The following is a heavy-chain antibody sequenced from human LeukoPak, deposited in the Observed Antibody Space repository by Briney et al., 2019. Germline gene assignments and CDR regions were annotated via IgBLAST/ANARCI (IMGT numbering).Heavy chain of an antibody. V-gene: IGHV3-30*18. CDR1: GFTFSSYG. Sequence: PGGSLRLSCVASGFTFSSYGMHWVRQAPGKGLEWVAFISYDGSNENIADSVKGRFIISRDNSKNTLNLQMNSLRAEDTAVYYCAKGPAPRLGEFSYHALVDYWGQGTLVTVSS. CDR3: AKGPAPRLGEFSYHALVDY. D-gene: IGHD3-16*02. CDR2: ISYDGSNE. J-gene: IGHJ4*02.